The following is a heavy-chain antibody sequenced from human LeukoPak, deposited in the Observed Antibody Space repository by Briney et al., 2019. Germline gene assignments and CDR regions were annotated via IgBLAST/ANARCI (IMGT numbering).Heavy chain of an antibody. CDR2: ISGSGDST. Sequence: GGALRLSCVASVVSFSSYAMSWVRQAPGEGLWLVSSISGSGDSTYYAASVKGRFNISRDNSKTTLYLQMNSLRADDTAVYYCAKYVDRIAVAGIGHWGQGTLVTVSS. V-gene: IGHV3-23*01. CDR1: VVSFSSYA. J-gene: IGHJ4*02. CDR3: AKYVDRIAVAGIGH. D-gene: IGHD6-19*01.